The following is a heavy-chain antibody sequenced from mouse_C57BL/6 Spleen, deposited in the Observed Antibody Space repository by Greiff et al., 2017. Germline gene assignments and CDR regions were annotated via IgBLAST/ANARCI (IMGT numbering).Heavy chain of an antibody. CDR1: GYAFSSSW. CDR3: ARGADYDYPWFGY. V-gene: IGHV1-82*01. J-gene: IGHJ3*01. D-gene: IGHD2-4*01. CDR2: IYPGDGDT. Sequence: LMEPGASVKISCKASGYAFSSSWMNWVKQRPGKGLEWIGRIYPGDGDTNYNGKFKGKATLTADKSSSTAYMQLSSLTSEDSAVNFCARGADYDYPWFGYWGQGTLVTVSA.